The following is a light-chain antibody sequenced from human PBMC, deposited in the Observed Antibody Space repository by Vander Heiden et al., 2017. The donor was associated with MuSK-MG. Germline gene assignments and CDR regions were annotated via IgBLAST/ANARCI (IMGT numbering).Light chain of an antibody. CDR2: DAA. CDR3: QQRSNWPPTT. CDR1: QSVSSY. J-gene: IGKJ5*01. V-gene: IGKV3-11*01. Sequence: EIVLTQSPATLSLSPGARATLSCRASQSVSSYLAWYQQKPGQAPRLLIYDAATRATGIPARFSGSGSGTDFTLTISSLEPEDFAVYYCQQRSNWPPTTFGQGTRLEIK.